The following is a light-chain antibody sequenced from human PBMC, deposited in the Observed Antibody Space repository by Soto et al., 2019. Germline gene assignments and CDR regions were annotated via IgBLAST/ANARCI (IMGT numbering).Light chain of an antibody. CDR1: QSVSSN. V-gene: IGKV3-15*01. Sequence: IVMTQSPATLSVSPGESATLACRASQSVSSNLAWYQQKPGQAPRLLIYGASTWATGIQARFSGSGSGTECTLSISSLQSEDFAVYDCHQYNDWPLYTFGQGTKLEIK. CDR3: HQYNDWPLYT. CDR2: GAS. J-gene: IGKJ2*01.